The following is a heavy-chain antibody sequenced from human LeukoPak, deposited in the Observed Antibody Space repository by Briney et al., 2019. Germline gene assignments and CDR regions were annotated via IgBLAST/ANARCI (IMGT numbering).Heavy chain of an antibody. CDR3: ARDGGGYSYGSGFDY. D-gene: IGHD5-18*01. V-gene: IGHV4-59*01. J-gene: IGHJ4*02. CDR1: GGSISSYY. Sequence: PSETLSLTCTVSGGSISSYYWSWIRQPPGKGLEWIGYIYYSGSTNYNPSLKSRVTISVDTSKNQFSLKLSSVTAADTAVYYCARDGGGYSYGSGFDYWGQGPVVTVSS. CDR2: IYYSGST.